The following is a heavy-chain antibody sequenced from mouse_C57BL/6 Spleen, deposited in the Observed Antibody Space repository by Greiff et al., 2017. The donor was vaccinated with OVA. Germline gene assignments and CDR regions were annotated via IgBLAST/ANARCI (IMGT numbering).Heavy chain of an antibody. CDR3: ARGFITTVVGRAMDY. J-gene: IGHJ4*01. CDR2: INPNNGGT. V-gene: IGHV1-22*01. Sequence: VQLQQSGPELVKPGASVKMSCKASGYTFTDYNMHWVKQSHGKSLEWIGYINPNNGGTSYNQKFKGKATLTVNKSSSTAYMELRSLTSEDSAVYYCARGFITTVVGRAMDYWGQGTSVTVSS. CDR1: GYTFTDYN. D-gene: IGHD1-1*01.